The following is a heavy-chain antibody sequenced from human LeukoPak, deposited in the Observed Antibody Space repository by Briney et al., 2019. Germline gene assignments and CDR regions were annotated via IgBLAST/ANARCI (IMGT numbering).Heavy chain of an antibody. J-gene: IGHJ4*02. D-gene: IGHD3-16*02. V-gene: IGHV4-34*01. CDR2: INHSGST. CDR3: ARHHPYVWGRYRETDY. Sequence: KPSETLSLTCAVYGGSFSNYYWSWIRQPPGKGLEWIGEINHSGSTNCNPSLKSRVTISVDTSKNQFSLKLSSVTAADTAAYYCARHHPYVWGRYRETDYWGQGTLVTVSS. CDR1: GGSFSNYY.